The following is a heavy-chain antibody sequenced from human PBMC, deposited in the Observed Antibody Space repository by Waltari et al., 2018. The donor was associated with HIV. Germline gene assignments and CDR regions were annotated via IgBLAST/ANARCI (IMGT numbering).Heavy chain of an antibody. CDR1: GHMFNSYD. V-gene: IGHV1-8*01. Sequence: QVLLVQSGAEVKRLGAFMTISCKASGHMFNSYDINWVRQASTPGLAWVGWVSPHTGRSDFAERFHGRVTMTANMSSNTAYLEMTSLTSDDTAVYYCARGAPSLDLNKFHHYAMDVWGQGTTIVVS. CDR2: VSPHTGRS. J-gene: IGHJ6*02. CDR3: ARGAPSLDLNKFHHYAMDV. D-gene: IGHD2-2*01.